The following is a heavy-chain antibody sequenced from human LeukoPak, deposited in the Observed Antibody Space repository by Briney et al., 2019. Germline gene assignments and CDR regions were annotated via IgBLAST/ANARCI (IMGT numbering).Heavy chain of an antibody. D-gene: IGHD3-22*01. V-gene: IGHV3-15*01. J-gene: IGHJ4*02. CDR1: GFTFSTAW. CDR3: TTDKVIYYDSSGYSYFDY. CDR2: IKSKTHGGTR. Sequence: GGSLRLSCAASGFTFSTAWMTWVRQAPGKGLEWVGHIKSKTHGGTRDYAAPVKGRFTISRDDSKNTLNLQMNSLKTEDTAVYYCTTDKVIYYDSSGYSYFDYWGQGTLVTVSS.